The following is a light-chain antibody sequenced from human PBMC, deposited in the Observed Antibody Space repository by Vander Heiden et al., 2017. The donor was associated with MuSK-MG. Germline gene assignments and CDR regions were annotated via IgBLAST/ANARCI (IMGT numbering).Light chain of an antibody. Sequence: DIKMTQSPSTVSASVGVRVTITCRASQSVSSRLAWYQQKPGKAPKLLIYKVSNLESGVPSRFSGSGSGTEVTLTIISLQPDDFATYYCQQYSRDSPWTFGQGTKVEIK. V-gene: IGKV1-5*03. CDR2: KVS. J-gene: IGKJ1*01. CDR1: QSVSSR. CDR3: QQYSRDSPWT.